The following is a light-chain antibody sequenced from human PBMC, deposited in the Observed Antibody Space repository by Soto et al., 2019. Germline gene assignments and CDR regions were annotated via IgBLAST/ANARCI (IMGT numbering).Light chain of an antibody. J-gene: IGKJ5*01. CDR1: QSVSSY. V-gene: IGKV3-15*01. CDR3: QQCSDWPLFT. CDR2: GAS. Sequence: EIVMPQSPATLSVSPGETVTLSCRASQSVSSYLAWYQYKPGQPPRLLIYGASTRATGIPARFSGSGSGTDFALTISSLQSEDFAVYFCQQCSDWPLFTFGQGTRLEIK.